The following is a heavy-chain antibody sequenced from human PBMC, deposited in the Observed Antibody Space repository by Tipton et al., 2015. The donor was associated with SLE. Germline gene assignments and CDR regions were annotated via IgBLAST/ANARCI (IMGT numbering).Heavy chain of an antibody. Sequence: TLSLTCAASGGSISSSNWWTWVRQPPGKGLEWIGEIYHSGSTNYNPSLKSRVTISVDKSKNQFSLKLSSVTAADTAVHYCARETPVTTRVVYYYYMDVWGKGTTVTISS. CDR3: ARETPVTTRVVYYYYMDV. CDR1: GGSISSSNW. J-gene: IGHJ6*03. CDR2: IYHSGST. D-gene: IGHD4-11*01. V-gene: IGHV4-4*02.